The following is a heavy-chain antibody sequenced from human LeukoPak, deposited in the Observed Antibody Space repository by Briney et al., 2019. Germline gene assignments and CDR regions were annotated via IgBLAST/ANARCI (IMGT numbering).Heavy chain of an antibody. CDR3: ARGIDDYGDLRLDY. J-gene: IGHJ4*02. D-gene: IGHD4-17*01. CDR2: ISSSSSYI. V-gene: IGHV3-21*01. Sequence: GESLGLSCAASGFTFSSYSMNWVRQAPGKGLEWVSSISSSSSYIYYADSVKGRFTISRDNAKNSLYLQMNSLRAEDTAVYYCARGIDDYGDLRLDYWGQGTLVTVSS. CDR1: GFTFSSYS.